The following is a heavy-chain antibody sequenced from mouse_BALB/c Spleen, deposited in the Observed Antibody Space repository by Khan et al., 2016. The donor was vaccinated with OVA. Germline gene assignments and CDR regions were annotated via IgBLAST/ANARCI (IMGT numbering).Heavy chain of an antibody. J-gene: IGHJ3*01. CDR1: GFSLTGFG. Sequence: QVQLKESGPGLVAPSQSLSITCTVSGFSLTGFGINWVRQPPGKGLEWPGMIWGDGSTDYNSVLKSRLSISKDNSKSQVFLKMNSLQTDDTARYYCARELRRGGFAYWGQGTLVTVSA. V-gene: IGHV2-6-7*01. CDR2: IWGDGST. CDR3: ARELRRGGFAY. D-gene: IGHD1-2*01.